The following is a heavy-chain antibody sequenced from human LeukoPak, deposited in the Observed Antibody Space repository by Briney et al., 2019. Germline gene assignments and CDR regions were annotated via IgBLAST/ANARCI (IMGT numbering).Heavy chain of an antibody. CDR1: GYTFTSYY. CDR2: ISGYNGNT. D-gene: IGHD6-13*01. J-gene: IGHJ5*02. CDR3: ARDPSSSWYERWFDP. Sequence: GASVKVSCKASGYTFTSYYMHWVRQAPGQGLEWMGWISGYNGNTNYAQKLQGRVTMTTDTSTSTAYMELRSLRSDDTAVYYCARDPSSSWYERWFDPWGQGTLVTVSS. V-gene: IGHV1-18*04.